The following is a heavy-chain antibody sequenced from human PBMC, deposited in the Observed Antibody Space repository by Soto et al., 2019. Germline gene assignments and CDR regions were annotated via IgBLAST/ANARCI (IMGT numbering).Heavy chain of an antibody. CDR3: ARDFGLRFLEWSLFDY. CDR2: INAGTGNT. D-gene: IGHD3-3*01. V-gene: IGHV1-3*01. CDR1: GYTFTSYA. Sequence: QVQLVQSGAEVKKPGASVKVSCKASGYTFTSYAMHWVRQAPGQRLEWMGWINAGTGNTKYSQKFQGRVTITRDTSASTAYMELSSLRSEDTAVYYCARDFGLRFLEWSLFDYWGQGTLVTVSS. J-gene: IGHJ4*02.